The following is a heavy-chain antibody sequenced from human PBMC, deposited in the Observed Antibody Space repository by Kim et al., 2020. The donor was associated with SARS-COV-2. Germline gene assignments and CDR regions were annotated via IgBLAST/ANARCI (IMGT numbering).Heavy chain of an antibody. D-gene: IGHD3-16*01. CDR2: IRSRGYGGTA. J-gene: IGHJ6*02. Sequence: GGSLRLSCAVSGFTVGDYAMTWVRQAPGKGLEWVGFIRSRGYGGTAEYAASVRGRFTISRDDSNSIAYLQMNSLKTEDTDVYYCTREKIYDVFGYYYYYGLDVWGQGTTVTVSS. V-gene: IGHV3-49*04. CDR3: TREKIYDVFGYYYYYGLDV. CDR1: GFTVGDYA.